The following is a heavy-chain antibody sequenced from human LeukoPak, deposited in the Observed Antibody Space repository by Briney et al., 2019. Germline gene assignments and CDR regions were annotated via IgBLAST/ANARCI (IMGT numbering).Heavy chain of an antibody. D-gene: IGHD2-2*01. V-gene: IGHV3-23*01. Sequence: GGSLRLSCAASGFTFSSHTMTWVRRAPGKGLEWVSAISGSGAITTYADSVEGRLTISRDNSKNTLYLLMNSLRAEDTAAYHCVKAVSSNYYSDFWGQGTLVTVSS. J-gene: IGHJ4*02. CDR2: ISGSGAIT. CDR1: GFTFSSHT. CDR3: VKAVSSNYYSDF.